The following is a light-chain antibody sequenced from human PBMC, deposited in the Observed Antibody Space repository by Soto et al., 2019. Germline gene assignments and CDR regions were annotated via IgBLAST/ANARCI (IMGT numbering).Light chain of an antibody. V-gene: IGKV3-15*01. CDR3: QSHHDWPFT. J-gene: IGKJ2*01. CDR1: ESLSTY. Sequence: EIVMTQSPATLSVSPGERVTLSCRASESLSTYLAWYQQKPGQAPRLLIYGASTKATGIPARFSGSGSATDFTLTISSLQSEDFAVYYCQSHHDWPFTFGQGTKVDIK. CDR2: GAS.